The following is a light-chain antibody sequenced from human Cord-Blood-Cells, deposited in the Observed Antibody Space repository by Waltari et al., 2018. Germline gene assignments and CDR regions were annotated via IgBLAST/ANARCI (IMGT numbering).Light chain of an antibody. CDR3: QQYGSSPPYT. Sequence: LSCRASQSVSSSYLAWYQQKPGQAPRLLIYGASSRATGIPDRFSGSGSGTDFTLTISRLEPEDFAVYYCQQYGSSPPYTFGQGTKLEIK. CDR2: GAS. V-gene: IGKV3-20*01. J-gene: IGKJ2*01. CDR1: QSVSSSY.